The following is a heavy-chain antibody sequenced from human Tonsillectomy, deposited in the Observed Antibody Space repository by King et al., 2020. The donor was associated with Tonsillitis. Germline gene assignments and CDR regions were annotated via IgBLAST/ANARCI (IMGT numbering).Heavy chain of an antibody. D-gene: IGHD1-14*01. CDR2: IAYDGSNK. J-gene: IGHJ6*03. V-gene: IGHV3-30*18. CDR3: AKEEPEYYYYYYMDV. CDR1: GFTFSSYG. Sequence: VQLVESGGGVVQPGRSLRLPCSASGFTFSSYGMHWVRQAPGKGLEWGAVIAYDGSNKYSADSVKGRFTISRDNSKNTLYLQMNSLRAEDTAVYYCAKEEPEYYYYYYMDVWGKGTTVTVSS.